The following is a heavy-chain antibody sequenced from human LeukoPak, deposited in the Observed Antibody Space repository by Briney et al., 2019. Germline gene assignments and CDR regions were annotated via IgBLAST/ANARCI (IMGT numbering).Heavy chain of an antibody. J-gene: IGHJ4*02. CDR1: GFTVSNNY. Sequence: GGSLRLSCAASGFTVSNNYMSWVRQAPGKGLEWVSVVYTGGSTYYADSVKGRFTISRDNSKNTLYLQMNSLRAEDTAVYYCARDHRSYYDVSGDYYFDYWGQGTLVTVSS. D-gene: IGHD3-22*01. V-gene: IGHV3-53*01. CDR3: ARDHRSYYDVSGDYYFDY. CDR2: VYTGGST.